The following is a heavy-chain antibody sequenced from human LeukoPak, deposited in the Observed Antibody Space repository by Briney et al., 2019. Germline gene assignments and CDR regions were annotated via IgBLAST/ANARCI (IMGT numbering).Heavy chain of an antibody. CDR1: GGSISSYY. Sequence: PSETLSLTCTVSGGSISSYYWSWIRQPPGKGLEWIGYIYYSGSTNYNPSLKSRVTISVDTSKNQFSLKLSSVTAADTAVYYCAREARGMATNAHDAFDIWGQGTMVTVSS. CDR2: IYYSGST. D-gene: IGHD5-24*01. CDR3: AREARGMATNAHDAFDI. V-gene: IGHV4-59*01. J-gene: IGHJ3*02.